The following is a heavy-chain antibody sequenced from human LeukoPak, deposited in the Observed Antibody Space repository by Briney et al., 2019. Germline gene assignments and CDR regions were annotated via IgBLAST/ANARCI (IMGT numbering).Heavy chain of an antibody. V-gene: IGHV4-38-2*01. CDR1: GVSFSGYY. J-gene: IGHJ5*02. CDR3: ARQYSTNWYDDRGWFDP. D-gene: IGHD6-13*01. CDR2: IYHSGST. Sequence: SETLSLTCAVYGVSFSGYYWGWLRQPPGKGLQWIGSIYHSGSTSYNPSLKSRVTISVDTSKNQFSLKLSSVTAADTAFYYCARQYSTNWYDDRGWFDPWGQGTLVTVSS.